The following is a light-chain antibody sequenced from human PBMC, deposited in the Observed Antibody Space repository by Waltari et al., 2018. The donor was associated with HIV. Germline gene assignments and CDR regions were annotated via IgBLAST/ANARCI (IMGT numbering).Light chain of an antibody. V-gene: IGLV2-23*02. CDR1: TSVVGNYAL. CDR3: CSYASSSTLV. CDR2: EVT. J-gene: IGLJ2*01. Sequence: QSALTQPAYACRSPGQSMTISCTGNTSVVGNYALCSWYQQHPGKAPKLLIFEVTKRPSGVSRRFSGSKSGNTASLTISGLQAEVEADYYCCSYASSSTLVFGGGTKLTVL.